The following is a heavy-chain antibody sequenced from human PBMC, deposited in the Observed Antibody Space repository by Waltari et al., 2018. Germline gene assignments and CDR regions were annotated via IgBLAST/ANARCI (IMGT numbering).Heavy chain of an antibody. CDR1: GFRFSNYW. V-gene: IGHV3-74*01. CDR3: ARLAPRTYRSPVPGRHYYYGMDV. J-gene: IGHJ6*02. Sequence: EERLLESGGGLVQPGDSLRLSCAGSGFRFSNYWMNWVRQAPGTGLVWVERIGNDETSISYADSVKGRLTISRDNAKNTVYLQMKRLRVEDTAVYYCARLAPRTYRSPVPGRHYYYGMDVWGQGTTVTVSS. D-gene: IGHD3-10*01. CDR2: IGNDETSI.